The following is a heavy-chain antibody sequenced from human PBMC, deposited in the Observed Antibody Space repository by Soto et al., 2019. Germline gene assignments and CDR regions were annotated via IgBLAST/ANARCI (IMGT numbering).Heavy chain of an antibody. Sequence: PGGSLRLSCAASGFTFIDYYMSWIRQAPGKGLEWVSYISSSGSTIYYADSVKGRFTISRDNAKNSLYLQMNSLRAEDTAVYYCAKTYDSSGRYFDYWGQGTLVTVSS. CDR2: ISSSGSTI. CDR1: GFTFIDYY. D-gene: IGHD3-22*01. J-gene: IGHJ4*02. V-gene: IGHV3-11*01. CDR3: AKTYDSSGRYFDY.